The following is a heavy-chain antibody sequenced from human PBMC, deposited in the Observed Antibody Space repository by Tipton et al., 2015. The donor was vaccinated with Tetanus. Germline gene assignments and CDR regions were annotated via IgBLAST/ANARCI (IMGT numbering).Heavy chain of an antibody. CDR3: ARDAQITEFLIFDY. V-gene: IGHV1-69*04. J-gene: IGHJ4*02. CDR2: IIPILGIA. CDR1: GGTFSSYA. D-gene: IGHD3-16*01. Sequence: QSGPEVKKPGSSVKVSCKASGGTFSSYAISWVRQAPGQGLEWMGRIIPILGIANYAQKFQGRVTITADKSTSTAYMELSSLRSEDTAVYYCARDAQITEFLIFDYWGQGTLVTVSS.